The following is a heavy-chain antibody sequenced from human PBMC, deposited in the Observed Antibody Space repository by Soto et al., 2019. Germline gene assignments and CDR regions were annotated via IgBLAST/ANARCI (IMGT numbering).Heavy chain of an antibody. J-gene: IGHJ4*02. CDR3: AKGTRFREVIIPVY. D-gene: IGHD3-3*01. CDR2: ISGRGSYT. V-gene: IGHV3-23*01. Sequence: EVQLLESGGDLIQPGGSLRLSCVASGFTFSSYAMSWVRQAPGKGLEWVSAISGRGSYTYYADSVKGRFTISRDNSKNTVYLQMNSLRAEDTAVYYCAKGTRFREVIIPVYWGQGTLVTVSS. CDR1: GFTFSSYA.